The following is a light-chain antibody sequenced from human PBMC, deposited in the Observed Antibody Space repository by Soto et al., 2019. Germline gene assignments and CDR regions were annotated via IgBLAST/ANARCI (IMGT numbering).Light chain of an antibody. J-gene: IGKJ2*01. V-gene: IGKV2-30*01. CDR1: QGLVYSDGNTY. Sequence: EVVMTQSPRNLPVTLGQPASISCWSSQGLVYSDGNTYLNSFQQRPGHSPRRLLYKVSFRDSGVPDRFSGSGSGTAFTLTISRVEAEDVGIYYCMQATHWPPYTFGQGTKVDIK. CDR2: KVS. CDR3: MQATHWPPYT.